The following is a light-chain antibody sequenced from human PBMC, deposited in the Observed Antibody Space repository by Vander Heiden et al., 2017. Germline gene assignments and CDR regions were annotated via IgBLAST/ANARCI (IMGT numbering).Light chain of an antibody. CDR2: TVS. J-gene: IGKJ3*01. Sequence: DIQMTHSPSSFSASVVDRVTIPGRASQGISLWLAWYQHKPGKAPKLPLYTVSSSQSGVLSRFSGSGSGTDFTLTIRSLPLQDFATYYFQQDNSFPFTFGHGTKVDIK. CDR3: QQDNSFPFT. CDR1: QGISLW. V-gene: IGKV1-12*01.